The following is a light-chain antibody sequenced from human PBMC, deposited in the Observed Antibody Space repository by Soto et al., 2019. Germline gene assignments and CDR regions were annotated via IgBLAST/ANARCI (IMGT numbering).Light chain of an antibody. Sequence: QSALTQPASVSGSPGQSITISCTGASSDVGNYNYVSWYQQHPGKAPKLIIYDVSNRPSGVSHRFSGSKSGNTASLTISGLQAENEADYYCSAYTGGTAVDVFGTGTEVTVL. CDR2: DVS. CDR1: SSDVGNYNY. CDR3: SAYTGGTAVDV. V-gene: IGLV2-14*03. J-gene: IGLJ1*01.